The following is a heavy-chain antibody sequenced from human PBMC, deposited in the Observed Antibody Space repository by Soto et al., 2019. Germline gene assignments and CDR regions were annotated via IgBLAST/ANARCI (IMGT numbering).Heavy chain of an antibody. Sequence: QVQLVQSGPEVKKPGSSVKVSCNDSGGLFSSFAISWVRQAPGQGLEWLGGIIPVFGTTNYAEKFQDRVTITADESTNTAYMELTSLRSGDTAVYYCARGGGPYVWFNEFWGQGTLVTVSS. CDR3: ARGGGPYVWFNEF. D-gene: IGHD3-10*02. CDR1: GGLFSSFA. CDR2: IIPVFGTT. J-gene: IGHJ4*02. V-gene: IGHV1-69*01.